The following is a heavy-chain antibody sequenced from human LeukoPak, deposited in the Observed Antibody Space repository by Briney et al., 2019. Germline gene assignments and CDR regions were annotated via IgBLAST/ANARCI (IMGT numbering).Heavy chain of an antibody. Sequence: GGSLTLSCSASGFTVSRAATHWVRQAPGKGLEYVSAISSNGGSTYYADSVKGRFTISRDNSRNTLHLQMSSLRVEDTAVYYCVKESSSRSYSESWGQGTLITVSS. CDR3: VKESSSRSYSES. CDR1: GFTVSRAA. CDR2: ISSNGGST. J-gene: IGHJ4*02. V-gene: IGHV3-64D*06. D-gene: IGHD3-10*01.